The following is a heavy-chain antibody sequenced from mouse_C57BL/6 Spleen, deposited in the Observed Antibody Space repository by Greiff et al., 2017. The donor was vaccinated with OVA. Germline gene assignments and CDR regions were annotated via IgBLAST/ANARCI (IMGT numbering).Heavy chain of an antibody. Sequence: QVQLQQSGAELVRPGASVTLSCKASGYTFTDYEMHWVKQTPVHGLEWIGAIDPETGGTAYNQKFKGKAILTADKSSSTAYMELRSLTSEDSAVYYCTREGTYYSVDFDYWGQGTTLTVSS. D-gene: IGHD2-12*01. CDR2: IDPETGGT. CDR1: GYTFTDYE. J-gene: IGHJ2*01. CDR3: TREGTYYSVDFDY. V-gene: IGHV1-15*01.